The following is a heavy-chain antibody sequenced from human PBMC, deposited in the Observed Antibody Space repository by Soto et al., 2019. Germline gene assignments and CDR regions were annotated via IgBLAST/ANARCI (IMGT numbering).Heavy chain of an antibody. CDR1: GFTVSSNY. Sequence: GGSXRLSCAASGFTVSSNYMSWVRQAPGKGLEWVSVIYSGGSTYYADSVKGRFTISRHNSKNTLYLQMNSLRAEDTAVYYCARALVATHFDYWGQGTLVTVSS. D-gene: IGHD5-12*01. J-gene: IGHJ4*02. CDR2: IYSGGST. CDR3: ARALVATHFDY. V-gene: IGHV3-53*04.